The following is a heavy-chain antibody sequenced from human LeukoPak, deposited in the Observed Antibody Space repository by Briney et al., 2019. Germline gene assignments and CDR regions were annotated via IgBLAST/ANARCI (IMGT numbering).Heavy chain of an antibody. Sequence: GASVKVSCKASGYTFTDYYMHWVRQAPGQVLEWMGLIDPDGGNTNYAQNFQGRVTLTRDTSTSTLYMELSSLRSEDTAIYYCARIRDGYNDAYDLWGQGTVVTVPS. CDR3: ARIRDGYNDAYDL. V-gene: IGHV1-46*01. D-gene: IGHD5-24*01. CDR2: IDPDGGNT. J-gene: IGHJ3*01. CDR1: GYTFTDYY.